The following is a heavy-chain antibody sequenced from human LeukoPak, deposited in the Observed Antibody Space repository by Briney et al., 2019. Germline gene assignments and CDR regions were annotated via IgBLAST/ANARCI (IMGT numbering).Heavy chain of an antibody. V-gene: IGHV3-23*01. CDR3: AKEPRRDIVATTGDY. CDR2: ISGSAGST. D-gene: IGHD5-12*01. J-gene: IGHJ4*02. Sequence: PGGSLRLSCAASGFTFSSYAISWVRKAPGKGLERISAISGSAGSTYYADSVKGRFTISTDNSKNTLYLQMNSLRAEDTAVYYCAKEPRRDIVATTGDYWGQGTLVTVSS. CDR1: GFTFSSYA.